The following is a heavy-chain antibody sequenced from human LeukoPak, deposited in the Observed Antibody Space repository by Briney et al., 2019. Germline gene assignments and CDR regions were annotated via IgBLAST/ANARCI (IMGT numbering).Heavy chain of an antibody. V-gene: IGHV3-33*01. CDR2: IWYDGSNK. D-gene: IGHD1-26*01. CDR3: ARNGWELPEYYFDY. Sequence: GGSLRLSCAASGFTFSSYGMHWVRQAPGKGLEWVAVIWYDGSNKYYADSVKGRFTISRDNSKNTLYLQMNSLRAEDTAVYYCARNGWELPEYYFDYWGQGTLVTVSS. J-gene: IGHJ4*02. CDR1: GFTFSSYG.